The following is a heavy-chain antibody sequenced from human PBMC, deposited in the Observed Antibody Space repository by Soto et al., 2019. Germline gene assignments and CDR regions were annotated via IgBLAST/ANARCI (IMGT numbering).Heavy chain of an antibody. J-gene: IGHJ6*02. CDR3: AKNGDFWSWGMDV. CDR2: ISSSGDAT. V-gene: IGHV3-23*01. CDR1: GFTFSTYA. D-gene: IGHD3-3*01. Sequence: GGSLRLSCAASGFTFSTYAMTWVRQAPGKWLEWVSIISSSGDATYYLDSVKGRFTISRDNSRNTLHLQMNSLRAEDAAVYFCAKNGDFWSWGMDVWGQGTTVTVSS.